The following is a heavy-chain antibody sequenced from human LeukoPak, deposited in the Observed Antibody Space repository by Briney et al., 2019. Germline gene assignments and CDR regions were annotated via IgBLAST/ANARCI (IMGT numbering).Heavy chain of an antibody. J-gene: IGHJ4*02. Sequence: SETLSLTCAVYGGSFSGYYWSWIRQPPGKGLEWIGYIYYSGSTNYNPSLKSRVTISVDTSKNQFSLKLSSVTAADTAVYYCAGHYDSSGYLFDYWGQGTLVTVSS. CDR3: AGHYDSSGYLFDY. CDR2: IYYSGST. D-gene: IGHD3-22*01. CDR1: GGSFSGYY. V-gene: IGHV4-59*08.